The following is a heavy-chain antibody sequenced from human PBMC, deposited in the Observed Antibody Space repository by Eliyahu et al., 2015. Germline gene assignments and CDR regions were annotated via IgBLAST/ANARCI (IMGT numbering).Heavy chain of an antibody. CDR3: ARGFAGDSGYDFIMCY. CDR1: GFTFXXXP. V-gene: IGHV3-30-3*01. D-gene: IGHD5-12*01. J-gene: IGHJ4*02. CDR2: ISYDGSNK. Sequence: QVQLVESGGGVVQPGRSLRLSCAXSGFTFXXXPMLWVRQAPGKGLEWVAFISYDGSNKYYADSVKGRXTISRDNSKNTLDLQMNSLRDEDTAVYYCARGFAGDSGYDFIMCYWGQGALVTVSS.